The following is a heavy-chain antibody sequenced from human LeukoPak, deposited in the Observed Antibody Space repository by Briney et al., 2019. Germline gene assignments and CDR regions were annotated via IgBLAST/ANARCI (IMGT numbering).Heavy chain of an antibody. CDR1: GFTFDDYA. CDR2: ISWNSGSI. J-gene: IGHJ6*02. Sequence: GGSLRLSCAASGFTFDDYAMHWVRQGPGKGLEWVSGISWNSGSIGYADSVKGRFTISRDNAKNSLYLQMNSLRAEDTALYYCAKDMGPSITEGRYYYGMDVWGQGATVTVSS. CDR3: AKDMGPSITEGRYYYGMDV. V-gene: IGHV3-9*01. D-gene: IGHD3-10*01.